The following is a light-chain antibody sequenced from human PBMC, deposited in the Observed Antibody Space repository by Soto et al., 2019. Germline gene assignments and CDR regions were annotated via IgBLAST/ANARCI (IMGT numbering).Light chain of an antibody. V-gene: IGKV3-11*01. CDR2: DAS. CDR1: QSVSSY. Sequence: EIVLTQSPATLSLSPGERATLSCRASQSVSSYLAWYQQKPGQAPRLLIYDASNRATGIPARFSGSGSGTDFTLTFSSLEPEDFAVYYCQQRSTFGPGTKVDIK. J-gene: IGKJ3*01. CDR3: QQRST.